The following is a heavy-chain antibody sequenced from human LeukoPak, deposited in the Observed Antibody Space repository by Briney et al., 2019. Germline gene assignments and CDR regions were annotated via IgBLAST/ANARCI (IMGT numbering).Heavy chain of an antibody. D-gene: IGHD3-9*01. V-gene: IGHV4-34*01. J-gene: IGHJ4*02. CDR1: GGSFSGYY. Sequence: PSETLSLTCAVYGGSFSGYYWSWIRQPPGKGLEWIGEINHSGSTNYNPSLKSRVTISVDTSKNQFSLKLSSVTAADTAVYYCAGGVALRYFDWLPSSFNYFDYWGQGTLVTVSS. CDR2: INHSGST. CDR3: AGGVALRYFDWLPSSFNYFDY.